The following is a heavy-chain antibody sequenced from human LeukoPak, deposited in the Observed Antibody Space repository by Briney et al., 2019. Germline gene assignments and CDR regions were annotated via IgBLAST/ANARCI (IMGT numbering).Heavy chain of an antibody. Sequence: SETLSLTCTVSGGSISSGDYYWSWLRQPPGKGLEWIGYIYYSGSTYYNPSLKSRVTISVDTSKNQFSLKLSSVTAADTAVYYCARDREDYYGSGSLTHWFDPWGQGTLVTVSS. V-gene: IGHV4-30-4*01. CDR1: GGSISSGDYY. CDR3: ARDREDYYGSGSLTHWFDP. CDR2: IYYSGST. D-gene: IGHD3-10*01. J-gene: IGHJ5*02.